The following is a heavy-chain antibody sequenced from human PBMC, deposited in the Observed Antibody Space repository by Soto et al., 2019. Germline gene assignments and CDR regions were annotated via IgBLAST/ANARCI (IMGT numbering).Heavy chain of an antibody. D-gene: IGHD3-3*01. Sequence: PGGSLRLSCAASGFTFSSYWMHWVRQAPGKGLVWVSRINSDGSSTSYADSVKGRFTISRDNAKNTLYLQMNSLRAEDTAVYYCAGDDRFWVWAFDIWGQGTMVTVSS. CDR1: GFTFSSYW. J-gene: IGHJ3*02. CDR3: AGDDRFWVWAFDI. CDR2: INSDGSST. V-gene: IGHV3-74*01.